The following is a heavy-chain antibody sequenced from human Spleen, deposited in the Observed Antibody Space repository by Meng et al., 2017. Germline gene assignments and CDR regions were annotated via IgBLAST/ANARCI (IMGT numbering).Heavy chain of an antibody. D-gene: IGHD6-13*01. J-gene: IGHJ1*01. V-gene: IGHV3-23*04. CDR1: GFTFSNAW. CDR2: IRGSVRST. CDR3: VKDDVGSSWPPD. Sequence: EVQLEEAGGGLVEPGGSLRLSCAASGFTFSNAWMSWVRQAPGKGLEWVSTIRGSVRSTYYAESVRGRFTISRDNSKNTLYLQMNSLRAEDTAMYYCVKDDVGSSWPPDWGQGTLVTVSS.